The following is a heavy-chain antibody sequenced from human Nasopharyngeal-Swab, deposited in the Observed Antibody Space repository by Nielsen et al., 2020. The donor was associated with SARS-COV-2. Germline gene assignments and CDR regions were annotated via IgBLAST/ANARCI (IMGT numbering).Heavy chain of an antibody. CDR1: GGSISSYY. Sequence: GSLRLSCTVSGGSISSYYWSWIRQPPGKGLEWIGEINHSGSTNYNPSLKSRVTISVDTSKNQFSLKLSSETAADTAVYYCATPRKWGQGTLVTVSS. CDR2: INHSGST. CDR3: ATPRK. J-gene: IGHJ4*02. V-gene: IGHV4-34*01.